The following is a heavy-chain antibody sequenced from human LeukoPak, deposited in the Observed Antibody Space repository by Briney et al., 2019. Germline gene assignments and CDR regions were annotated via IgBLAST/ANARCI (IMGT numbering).Heavy chain of an antibody. CDR2: ISSSSSTI. J-gene: IGHJ3*02. V-gene: IGHV3-48*04. Sequence: GGSLRLSCAASGSTFSSYSMNWVRQAPGKGLEWVSYISSSSSTIYYADSVKGRFTISRDNAKNSLYLQMNSLRAEDTAVYYCAKDLSAVTTFHDAFDIWGQGAMVTVSS. D-gene: IGHD4-11*01. CDR3: AKDLSAVTTFHDAFDI. CDR1: GSTFSSYS.